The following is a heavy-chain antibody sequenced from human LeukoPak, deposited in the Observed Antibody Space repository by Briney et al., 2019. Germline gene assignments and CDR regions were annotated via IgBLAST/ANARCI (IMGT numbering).Heavy chain of an antibody. CDR1: GGSFSGYY. V-gene: IGHV4-34*01. J-gene: IGHJ6*03. Sequence: PSETLSLTCAVYGGSFSGYYWSWIRQPPGKGLEWIGEINHSGSTNYNPSLKSRVTISVDTSKNQFSLKLSSVTAADTAVYYCARGRVKYQLLPYCYYMDVWGKGNTVTVSS. CDR3: ARGRVKYQLLPYCYYMDV. CDR2: INHSGST. D-gene: IGHD2-2*01.